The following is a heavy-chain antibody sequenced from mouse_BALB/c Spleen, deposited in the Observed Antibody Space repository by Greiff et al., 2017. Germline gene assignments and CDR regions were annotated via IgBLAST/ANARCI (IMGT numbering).Heavy chain of an antibody. J-gene: IGHJ4*01. V-gene: IGHV7-3*02. D-gene: IGHD1-1*01. Sequence: EVQLVESGGGLVQPGGSLRLSCATSGFTFTDYYMSWVRQPPGKALEWLGFIRNKANGYTTEYSASVKGRFTISRDNSQSILYLQMNTLRAEDSATYYCARDYYYGSSSYYAMDYWGQGTSVTVSS. CDR2: IRNKANGYTT. CDR3: ARDYYYGSSSYYAMDY. CDR1: GFTFTDYY.